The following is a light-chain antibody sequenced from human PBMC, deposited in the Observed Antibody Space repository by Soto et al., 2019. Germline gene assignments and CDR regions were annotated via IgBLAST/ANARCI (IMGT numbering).Light chain of an antibody. J-gene: IGKJ2*01. V-gene: IGKV1-5*03. CDR2: KAS. Sequence: DIQMTQSPSTLSASVGDRVTITCRANQSVSDWLAWYQQKPGKAPRLLIYKASTLESGVPSRFAGSGSRTEFTLTISTLQPDDFATYYCQQYNSYLYSFGQGTKVEIK. CDR3: QQYNSYLYS. CDR1: QSVSDW.